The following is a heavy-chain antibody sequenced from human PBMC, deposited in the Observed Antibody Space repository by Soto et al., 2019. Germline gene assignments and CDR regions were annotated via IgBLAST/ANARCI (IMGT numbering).Heavy chain of an antibody. D-gene: IGHD2-21*02. CDR1: GGTFSSYA. CDR3: AEAVVVTAHDAFDI. J-gene: IGHJ3*02. V-gene: IGHV1-69*06. CDR2: IIPIFGTA. Sequence: GASGEVSCKASGGTFSSYAISWVRQAPGQGLEWMGGIIPIFGTANYAQKFQGRVTITADKSTSTAYMELSSLRSEDTAVYYCAEAVVVTAHDAFDIWGQGTMVPVSS.